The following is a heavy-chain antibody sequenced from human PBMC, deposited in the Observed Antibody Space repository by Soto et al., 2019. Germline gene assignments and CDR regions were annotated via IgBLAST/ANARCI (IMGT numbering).Heavy chain of an antibody. V-gene: IGHV3-23*01. Sequence: PGGSLRLSCAASGFTFSSYAMSWVRQAPGKGLEWVSAISGSGGSTYYADSVKGRFTISRDNSKNTLYLQMNSLRAEDTAVYYCAKGKHEVVVAALWFDPWGQGTLVTVSS. CDR2: ISGSGGST. CDR1: GFTFSSYA. CDR3: AKGKHEVVVAALWFDP. D-gene: IGHD2-15*01. J-gene: IGHJ5*02.